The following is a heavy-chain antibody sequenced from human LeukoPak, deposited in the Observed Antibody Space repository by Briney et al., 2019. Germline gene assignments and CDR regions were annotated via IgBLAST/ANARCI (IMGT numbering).Heavy chain of an antibody. CDR1: GGSISTYC. D-gene: IGHD6-19*01. CDR3: ARDFYSSGWSYFDY. Sequence: SETLSLTCAVSGGSISTYCWSWIRQPPGKGLEWIGYIFYSGSTNYNPSLKSRVTISVDTSKNQFSLKLSSVTAADTAVYYCARDFYSSGWSYFDYWGQGTLVTVSS. V-gene: IGHV4-59*01. J-gene: IGHJ4*02. CDR2: IFYSGST.